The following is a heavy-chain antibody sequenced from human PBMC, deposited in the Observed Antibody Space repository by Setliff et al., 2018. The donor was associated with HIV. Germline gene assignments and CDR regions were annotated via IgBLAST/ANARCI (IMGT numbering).Heavy chain of an antibody. V-gene: IGHV1-46*01. Sequence: ASVKVSCKASGYTSTSFSLHWVRQAPGQGLEWMGIINPSGDVIRYAQKFQGRVTMTRDTSTSTVYMDLSSLRSEDTAVYYCASPSFGDVDYYYGMDVRGQGTTVTVSS. D-gene: IGHD3-10*01. CDR3: ASPSFGDVDYYYGMDV. J-gene: IGHJ6*02. CDR1: GYTSTSFS. CDR2: INPSGDVI.